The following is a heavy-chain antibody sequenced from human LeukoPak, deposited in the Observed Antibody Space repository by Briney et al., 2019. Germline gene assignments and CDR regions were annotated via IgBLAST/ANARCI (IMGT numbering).Heavy chain of an antibody. CDR1: GFTFSSYS. Sequence: TGGSLRLSCVASGFTFSSYSMNWVRQAPGKGLEWVSSISSSSSYIYYADSVKGRFTISRDNAKNSLYLQMNSLRAEDTAVYYCARDKSYSSGHPDLGYWGQGTLVTVSS. CDR2: ISSSSSYI. J-gene: IGHJ4*02. D-gene: IGHD6-19*01. V-gene: IGHV3-21*01. CDR3: ARDKSYSSGHPDLGY.